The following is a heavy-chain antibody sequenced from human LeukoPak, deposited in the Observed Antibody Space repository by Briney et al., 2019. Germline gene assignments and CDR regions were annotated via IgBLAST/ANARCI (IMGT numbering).Heavy chain of an antibody. J-gene: IGHJ4*02. Sequence: PGGSLSLSCVASGFTFNNYAMHWVRQAPGKGLEYVSAIGGNGDTSYYADSVKGRFTISRDNSKNTVYLQMGSLRTEDMAVYYCATRHEYSYPYWGQGTLVTVSS. V-gene: IGHV3-64*02. CDR1: GFTFNNYA. D-gene: IGHD5-18*01. CDR3: ATRHEYSYPY. CDR2: IGGNGDTS.